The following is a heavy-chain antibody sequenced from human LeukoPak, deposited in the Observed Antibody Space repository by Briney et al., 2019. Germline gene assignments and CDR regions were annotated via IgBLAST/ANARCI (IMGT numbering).Heavy chain of an antibody. D-gene: IGHD2-2*02. CDR3: ARGDIVVVPAAIVVFDY. CDR2: INAGNGNT. V-gene: IGHV1-3*01. Sequence: GASVKVSCKASGYTFTSYAMHWVRQAPGQRLEWMGWINAGNGNTKYSQKFQGRVTITRDTSASTAYMELSSLRSEDTAVYYCARGDIVVVPAAIVVFDYWGQEPWSPSPQ. J-gene: IGHJ4*01. CDR1: GYTFTSYA.